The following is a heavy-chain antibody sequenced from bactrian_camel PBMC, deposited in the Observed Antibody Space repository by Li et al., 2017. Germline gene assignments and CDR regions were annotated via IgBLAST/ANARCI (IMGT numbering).Heavy chain of an antibody. CDR3: AAVSTGPCLSVIAREPRRGDFQY. V-gene: IGHV3S54*01. J-gene: IGHJ4*01. CDR2: IGTGTKYAST. Sequence: HVQLVESGGASVQTGGTLRLSCAISGNTGCVGMGWFRQAPGKEREGVAAIGTGTKYASTYYSSSVKGRFTISQDSAKNTHYLQMNNLQVEDTATYYCAAVSTGPCLSVIAREPRRGDFQYWGQGTQVT. D-gene: IGHD3*01. CDR1: GNTGCVG.